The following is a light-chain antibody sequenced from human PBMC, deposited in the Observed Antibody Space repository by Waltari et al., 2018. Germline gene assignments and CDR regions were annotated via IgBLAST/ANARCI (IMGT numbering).Light chain of an antibody. CDR1: GSNIGAGSD. J-gene: IGLJ2*01. CDR2: GIT. CDR3: QSYDTSLRVV. V-gene: IGLV1-40*01. Sequence: QSVLTQPPSVSGAPGQRVTISCTGSGSNIGAGSDVHWYQQLPRAAPKLLIYGITSRPLGVPDRFFGSTSGTSASLAITGLQAEDEADYYCQSYDTSLRVVFGGGTKLTVL.